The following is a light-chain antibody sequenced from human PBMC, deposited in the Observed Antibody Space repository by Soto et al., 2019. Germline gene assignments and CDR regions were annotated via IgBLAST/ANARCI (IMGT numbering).Light chain of an antibody. CDR1: QNVSSN. CDR3: QLYNNWPPLT. CDR2: DAS. V-gene: IGKV3D-15*01. Sequence: EIVMTQSTATLSVSAGESVTLSCSASQNVSSNLGWYQQKPDKAHRHLIYDASTSSTNIPARFSGSGSGTDVTLTSSCLQAEDFGVYYCQLYNNWPPLTFGGGTKGEIK. J-gene: IGKJ4*01.